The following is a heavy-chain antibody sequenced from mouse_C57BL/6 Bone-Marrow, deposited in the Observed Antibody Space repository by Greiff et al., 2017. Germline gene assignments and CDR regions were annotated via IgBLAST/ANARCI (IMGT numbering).Heavy chain of an antibody. D-gene: IGHD2-3*01. Sequence: QVQLQQPGAELVMPGASVKLSCKASGYTFTSYWMHWVKQRPGQGLEWIGEIDPSDSYTNYNQKFKGKSTLTVDKSSSTAYMQLSSLPSEDSAVXSCARDGYYSYYFDYWGQGTTLTVSS. CDR1: GYTFTSYW. J-gene: IGHJ2*01. V-gene: IGHV1-69*01. CDR2: IDPSDSYT. CDR3: ARDGYYSYYFDY.